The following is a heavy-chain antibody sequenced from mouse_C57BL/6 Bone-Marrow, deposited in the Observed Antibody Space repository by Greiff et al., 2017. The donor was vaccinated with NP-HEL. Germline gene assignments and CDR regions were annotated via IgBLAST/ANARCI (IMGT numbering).Heavy chain of an antibody. CDR1: GFTFSDYG. D-gene: IGHD2-5*01. J-gene: IGHJ2*01. CDR3: ATYYSTLFDY. Sequence: EVHLVESGGGLVKPGGSLKLSCAASGFTFSDYGMHWVRQAPEKGLEWVAYISSGSSTIYYADTVKGRFTISRDNAKNTLFLQMTSLKSEDTAMYYCATYYSTLFDYWGQGTTLTVSS. V-gene: IGHV5-17*01. CDR2: ISSGSSTI.